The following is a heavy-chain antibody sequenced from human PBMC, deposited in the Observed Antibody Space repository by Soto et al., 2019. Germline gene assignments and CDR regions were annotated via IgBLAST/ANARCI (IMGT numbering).Heavy chain of an antibody. CDR3: ARVGGNWNDDYFDY. J-gene: IGHJ4*02. V-gene: IGHV1-8*01. Sequence: QVQLVQSGAEVKKPGASVKVSCKASGYTFSDHDINWVRQASGQGPEWLGWMNPNSGDTGYAQNFQGXVTMTRXXXXXXAYMELSSLRSEDTAVYYCARVGGNWNDDYFDYWGQGTLVTVSS. CDR1: GYTFSDHD. CDR2: MNPNSGDT. D-gene: IGHD1-1*01.